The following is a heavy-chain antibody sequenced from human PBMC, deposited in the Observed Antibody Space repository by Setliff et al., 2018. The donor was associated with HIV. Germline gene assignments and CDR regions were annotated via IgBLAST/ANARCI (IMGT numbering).Heavy chain of an antibody. J-gene: IGHJ3*01. CDR2: MYSGGNT. Sequence: ASETLSLTCTVSGDSISSVSYSWGWIRQPPGKGLEWIGYMYSGGNTYYNPSLKSRVTISLDTSNNHFSLKLSSVTAADTAVYYCARARITMTGGRLEPYAFDRWGQGTKVTVSS. CDR1: GDSISSVSYS. V-gene: IGHV4-39*02. D-gene: IGHD3-22*01. CDR3: ARARITMTGGRLEPYAFDR.